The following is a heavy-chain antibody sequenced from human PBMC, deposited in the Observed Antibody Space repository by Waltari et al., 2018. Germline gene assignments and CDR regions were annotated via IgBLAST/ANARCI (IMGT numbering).Heavy chain of an antibody. CDR3: AMRSYSSGWYSSDY. J-gene: IGHJ4*02. D-gene: IGHD6-19*01. V-gene: IGHV5-51*03. CDR1: GYSFTSYW. CDR2: IYPGDSDP. Sequence: EVQLVQSGAEVKKPGEALKISCKGSGYSFTSYWIGWVRQMPGKGLEWRGIIYPGDSDPRYSPSFQVQVTSSAAKSISTAYLQWSSLKASDTAMYYCAMRSYSSGWYSSDYWGQGTLVTVSS.